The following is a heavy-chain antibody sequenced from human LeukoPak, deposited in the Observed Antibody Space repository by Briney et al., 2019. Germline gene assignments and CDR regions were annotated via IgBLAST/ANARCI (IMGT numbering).Heavy chain of an antibody. V-gene: IGHV1-18*04. J-gene: IGHJ2*01. D-gene: IGHD4-17*01. Sequence: ASVKVSCKASGYSFTSYGITWVRQAPGQGLEWMGWISTKNGNTNYAQKLQARVTMTTDTSTSTVYMELRSLRSDDTAVYYCARFLTVTNSWYFDLWGRGTLVTVSS. CDR1: GYSFTSYG. CDR3: ARFLTVTNSWYFDL. CDR2: ISTKNGNT.